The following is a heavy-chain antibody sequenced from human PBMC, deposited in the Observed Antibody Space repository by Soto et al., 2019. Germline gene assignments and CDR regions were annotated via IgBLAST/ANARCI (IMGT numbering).Heavy chain of an antibody. D-gene: IGHD1-7*01. V-gene: IGHV3-30*18. J-gene: IGHJ4*02. CDR1: GFTFSSYG. Sequence: HPGGSLRLSCAASGFTFSSYGMHWVRQAPGKGLEWVAVISYDGSNKYYADSVKGRFTISRDNSKNTLYLQMNSLRAEDTAVYYCAKDRELELGMNVDYWGQGTLVTVSS. CDR3: AKDRELELGMNVDY. CDR2: ISYDGSNK.